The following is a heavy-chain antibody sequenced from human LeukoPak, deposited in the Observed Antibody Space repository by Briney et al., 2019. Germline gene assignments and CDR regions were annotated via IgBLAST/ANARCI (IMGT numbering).Heavy chain of an antibody. CDR3: ARRGKMATIADAFDI. Sequence: GESLKISCKGSGYSFTSYWIGRVRQMPGKGLEWMGIIYPGDSDTRYSPSFQGQVTISADKSISTAYLQWSSLKASDTAMYYCARRGKMATIADAFDIWGQGTMVTVSS. V-gene: IGHV5-51*01. CDR1: GYSFTSYW. D-gene: IGHD5-24*01. CDR2: IYPGDSDT. J-gene: IGHJ3*02.